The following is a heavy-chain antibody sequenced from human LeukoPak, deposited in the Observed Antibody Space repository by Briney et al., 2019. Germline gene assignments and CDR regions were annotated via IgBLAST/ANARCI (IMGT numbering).Heavy chain of an antibody. Sequence: VASVKVSCKASGYTFTSYGISWVRQAPGQGLEWMGWISAYNGNTNYAQKLQGRVTMTTDTSTSTAYMELRSLRSDDTAVYYCARYCSGGSCYYYGMDVWGQGTTVTVS. D-gene: IGHD2-15*01. V-gene: IGHV1-18*01. CDR1: GYTFTSYG. CDR3: ARYCSGGSCYYYGMDV. CDR2: ISAYNGNT. J-gene: IGHJ6*02.